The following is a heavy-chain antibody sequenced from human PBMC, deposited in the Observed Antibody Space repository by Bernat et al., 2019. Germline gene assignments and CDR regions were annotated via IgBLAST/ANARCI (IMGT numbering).Heavy chain of an antibody. CDR3: AGLETYCSGGSCYNLGAFDI. CDR1: GGSISSSSYY. Sequence: QLQLQESGPGLVKPSETLSLTCTVFGGSISSSSYYWGWIRQPPGKGLEWIGSIYYSGSTYYNPSLKSRVTISVHTSKNQFSLKLSSVTDAATAEYYCAGLETYCSGGSCYNLGAFDIWGQGTMVTVSS. D-gene: IGHD2-15*01. V-gene: IGHV4-39*01. CDR2: IYYSGST. J-gene: IGHJ3*02.